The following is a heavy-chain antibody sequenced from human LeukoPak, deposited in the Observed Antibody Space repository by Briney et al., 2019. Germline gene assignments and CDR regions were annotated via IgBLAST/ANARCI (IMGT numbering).Heavy chain of an antibody. J-gene: IGHJ4*02. CDR1: GFSYTTHW. Sequence: GESLKISCKGSGFSYTTHWIGWVRQMPGKGLEWMGIIYPADSDTRYSPSFQGQVTISADRSITTAYLQWSSLKTSDTAIYYCARLFSCSSSDCYPDYWGQGTLVTVSS. CDR3: ARLFSCSSSDCYPDY. D-gene: IGHD2-21*02. V-gene: IGHV5-51*01. CDR2: IYPADSDT.